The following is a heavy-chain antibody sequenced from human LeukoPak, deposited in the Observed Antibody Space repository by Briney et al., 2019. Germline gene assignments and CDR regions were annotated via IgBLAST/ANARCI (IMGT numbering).Heavy chain of an antibody. D-gene: IGHD3-22*01. CDR3: AKGYYDSSGYYSDY. J-gene: IGHJ4*02. CDR2: ISYDGSNK. CDR1: GFTFSSYG. V-gene: IGHV3-30*18. Sequence: GGSLRLSCAASGFTFSSYGMHWVRQAPGKGLEWVAVISYDGSNKYYADSVKGRFTISRDNSKNTLYLQMNSLRAEGTAVYYCAKGYYDSSGYYSDYWGQGTLVTVSS.